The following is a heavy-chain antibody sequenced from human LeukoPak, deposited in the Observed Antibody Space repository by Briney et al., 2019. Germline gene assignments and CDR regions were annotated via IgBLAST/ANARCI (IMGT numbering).Heavy chain of an antibody. CDR3: ARWRRGRIWYLLDP. D-gene: IGHD2-15*01. Sequence: PGGSLRLSCAASGFTLSSHWMGWIRQAPGKGLEWVANIRQDGGETYYVDSVKGRFTISRDKAKNSLYLQTNSLRVEETGMYYGARWRRGRIWYLLDPWGQGTL. J-gene: IGHJ5*02. V-gene: IGHV3-7*01. CDR2: IRQDGGET. CDR1: GFTLSSHW.